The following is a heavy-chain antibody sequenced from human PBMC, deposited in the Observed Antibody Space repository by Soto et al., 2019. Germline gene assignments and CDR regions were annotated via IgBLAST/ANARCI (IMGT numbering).Heavy chain of an antibody. D-gene: IGHD4-17*01. J-gene: IGHJ6*02. CDR3: VRDGEVTTGAYYYVMDV. CDR2: INYSGST. V-gene: IGHV4-59*13. CDR1: GGSTSSYY. Sequence: SETLSLTCIVSGGSTSSYYWSWIRQPPGKGLEWIGFINYSGSTNYNPSLKSRVTISEDTSKNQVFLRLSSVTAADTAVYYCVRDGEVTTGAYYYVMDVWGQGTTVTVSS.